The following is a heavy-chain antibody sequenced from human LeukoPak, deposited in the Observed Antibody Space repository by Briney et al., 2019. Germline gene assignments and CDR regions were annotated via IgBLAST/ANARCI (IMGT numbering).Heavy chain of an antibody. J-gene: IGHJ6*02. CDR3: ARERGTYYYDSNGHRGYFGMDV. CDR1: GFTVSNTY. Sequence: TGGSLRLSCAASGFTVSNTYMSWVRQAPGKGLEWVSIIYDGSSTYYADSVKGRFTMSRDNSKNTLYLQMNSLRAEDTAVYYCARERGTYYYDSNGHRGYFGMDVWGQGTTVTVSS. D-gene: IGHD3-22*01. CDR2: IYDGSST. V-gene: IGHV3-53*01.